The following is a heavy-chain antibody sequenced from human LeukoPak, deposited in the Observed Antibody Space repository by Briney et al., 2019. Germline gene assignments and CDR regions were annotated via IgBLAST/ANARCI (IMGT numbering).Heavy chain of an antibody. CDR3: ARAPFIQSDYGGSFDY. D-gene: IGHD4-23*01. Sequence: SETLSLTCTVSGYSISSGHYWGWIQQPPGKGLEWIGTIFHSGSTYYNPSLKSRVTISVDTSKNQFSLKLTSVTAADTAAYYCARAPFIQSDYGGSFDYWGQGTLVTVSS. J-gene: IGHJ4*02. V-gene: IGHV4-38-2*02. CDR1: GYSISSGHY. CDR2: IFHSGST.